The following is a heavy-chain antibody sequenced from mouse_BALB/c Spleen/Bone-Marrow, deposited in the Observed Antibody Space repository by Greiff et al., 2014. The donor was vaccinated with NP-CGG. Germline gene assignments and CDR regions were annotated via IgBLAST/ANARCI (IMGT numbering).Heavy chain of an antibody. CDR3: ARIYYGNFYAMDY. V-gene: IGHV1S130*01. CDR2: IHPNSGNT. J-gene: IGHJ4*01. Sequence: VQLQQSGSVLVRLGASVKLSCKASGYTFTSSWMHWAKQRPGQGLEWIGEIHPNSGNTNYNEKFKGKATLTVDTSSSTAYVDLSGLTSEDSAVYYCARIYYGNFYAMDYWGQGTSVTVSS. D-gene: IGHD2-1*01. CDR1: GYTFTSSW.